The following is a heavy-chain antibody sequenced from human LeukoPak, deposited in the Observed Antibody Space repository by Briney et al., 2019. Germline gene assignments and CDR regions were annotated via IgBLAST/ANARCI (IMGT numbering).Heavy chain of an antibody. CDR1: AFSFTSFG. D-gene: IGHD1-26*01. CDR3: ARGPWETAARPYSFDT. V-gene: IGHV1-18*01. Sequence: ASVKVSCKAFAFSFTSFGINWVRQAPGQGLEWMGWISGYNGDTKYAQKFQGRVTMTTDTSTSTAYMELRSLRSDDTAVYYCARGPWETAARPYSFDTWGQETLATATS. CDR2: ISGYNGDT. J-gene: IGHJ4*02.